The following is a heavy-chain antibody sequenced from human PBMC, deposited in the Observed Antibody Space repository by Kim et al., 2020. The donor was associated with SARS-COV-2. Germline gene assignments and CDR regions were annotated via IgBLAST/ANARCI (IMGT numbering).Heavy chain of an antibody. V-gene: IGHV5-10-1*01. Sequence: GESLKISCKGSGYSFTSYWISWVRQMPGKGLEWMGRIDPSDSYTNYSPSFQGHVTISADKSISTAYLQWSSLKASDTAMYYCATLEDIVVVPAAYYFDYWGQGTLVTVSS. CDR2: IDPSDSYT. J-gene: IGHJ4*02. CDR1: GYSFTSYW. D-gene: IGHD2-2*01. CDR3: ATLEDIVVVPAAYYFDY.